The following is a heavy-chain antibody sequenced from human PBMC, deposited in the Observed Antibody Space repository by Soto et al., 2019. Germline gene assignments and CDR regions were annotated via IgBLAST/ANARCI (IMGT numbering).Heavy chain of an antibody. CDR3: ARSSIIVAARPTFYYYSGMDV. Sequence: QLQLQESGPGLVKPSETLSLTCTVSGGSISSSSYYWGWIRQPPGKGLEWIGSIYYSGSTYYNPSLKSRVTISVDTSKNQSSLKLSSVTAADTAVYYCARSSIIVAARPTFYYYSGMDVWGQGTTVTVSS. D-gene: IGHD6-6*01. V-gene: IGHV4-39*01. CDR2: IYYSGST. J-gene: IGHJ6*02. CDR1: GGSISSSSYY.